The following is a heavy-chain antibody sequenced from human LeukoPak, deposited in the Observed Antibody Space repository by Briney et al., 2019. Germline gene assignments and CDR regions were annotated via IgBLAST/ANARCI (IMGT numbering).Heavy chain of an antibody. CDR1: GGSFRDYY. CDR2: INHSGST. Sequence: PSETLSLTCAVYGGSFRDYYWSWIRQPPGKGLEWIGEINHSGSTNYNPSLKSRVTISLDTSKNQFSLKLTSVTAADTAVYCCAKAPYLSSGSWGQGILVAVSS. CDR3: AKAPYLSSGS. J-gene: IGHJ3*01. D-gene: IGHD3-22*01. V-gene: IGHV4-34*01.